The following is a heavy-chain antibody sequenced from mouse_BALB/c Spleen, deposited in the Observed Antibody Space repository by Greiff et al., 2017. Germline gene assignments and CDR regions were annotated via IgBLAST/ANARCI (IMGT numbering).Heavy chain of an antibody. D-gene: IGHD4-1*01. CDR2: ISSGGSYT. V-gene: IGHV5-9-4*01. J-gene: IGHJ2*01. CDR3: ARALTGKDYFDY. Sequence: EVQGVESGGGLVKPGGSLKLSCAASGFTFSSYAMSWGRQSPEKRLEWVAEISSGGSYTYYPDTVTGRFTISRDNAKNTLYLEMSSLRSEDTAMYYCARALTGKDYFDYWGQGTTLTVSS. CDR1: GFTFSSYA.